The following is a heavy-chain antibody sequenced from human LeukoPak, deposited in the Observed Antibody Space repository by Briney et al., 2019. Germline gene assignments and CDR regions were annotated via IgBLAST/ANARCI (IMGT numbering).Heavy chain of an antibody. V-gene: IGHV1-24*01. D-gene: IGHD2-2*01. J-gene: IGHJ5*02. CDR3: ATDCLQGTHTSCYL. CDR1: GYTLTELS. CDR2: FDPEDGET. Sequence: GASVKASCKVSGYTLTELSMHWVRQAPGKGLEWMGGFDPEDGETIYAQKFQGRVTMTEDTSTDTAYMELSSLRSEDTAVYYCATDCLQGTHTSCYLWGQGTLVTVSS.